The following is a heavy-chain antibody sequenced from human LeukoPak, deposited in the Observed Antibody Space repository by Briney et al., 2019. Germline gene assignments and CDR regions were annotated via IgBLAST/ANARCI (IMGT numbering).Heavy chain of an antibody. CDR1: GGSMSSYY. V-gene: IGHV4-59*01. CDR2: IFYSGNT. D-gene: IGHD1/OR15-1a*01. Sequence: SETLSHTFTVSGGSMSSYYWSWIRQPPGKGLEWIGYIFYSGNTDCNSSLKSRVTISVDTSKNQFSLKVSSVTAADTAVYYCARVLNSASKVFDYWGQGTLVTVSS. J-gene: IGHJ4*02. CDR3: ARVLNSASKVFDY.